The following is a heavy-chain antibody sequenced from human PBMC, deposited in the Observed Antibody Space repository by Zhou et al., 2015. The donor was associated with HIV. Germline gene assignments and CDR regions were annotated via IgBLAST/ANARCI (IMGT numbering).Heavy chain of an antibody. Sequence: QVQLVQSGAEVKKPGSSVKVSCKASGGTFSSYTISWVRQAPGQGLEWMGRIIPILGIANYAQKFQGRVTITADKSTSTAYMELSSLRSEDTAVYYCASNEGYQPLLLDYWGQGTLVTVSS. J-gene: IGHJ4*02. CDR3: ASNEGYQPLLLDY. CDR1: GGTFSSYT. D-gene: IGHD2-2*01. CDR2: IIPILGIA. V-gene: IGHV1-69*02.